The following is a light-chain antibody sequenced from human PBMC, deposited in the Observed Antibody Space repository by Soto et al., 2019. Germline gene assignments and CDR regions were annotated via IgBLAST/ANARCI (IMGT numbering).Light chain of an antibody. J-gene: IGLJ3*02. Sequence: QLVLTQSPSASASLGASVKLTCTLSSGHSSYAIAWHQQQPEKGPRYLMKVNSDGSHSKGDGIPDRFSGSSSGAERYLTISSLQSVDEADYYCQTWGTGPWVFGGGTKLTVL. CDR3: QTWGTGPWV. V-gene: IGLV4-69*01. CDR2: VNSDGSH. CDR1: SGHSSYA.